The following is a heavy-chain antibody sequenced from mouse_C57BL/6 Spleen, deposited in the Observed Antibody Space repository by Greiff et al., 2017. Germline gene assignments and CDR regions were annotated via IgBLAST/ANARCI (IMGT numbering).Heavy chain of an antibody. J-gene: IGHJ4*01. V-gene: IGHV1-54*01. CDR3: ARSHSTYGGAMDY. CDR1: GYAFTNYL. Sequence: QVQLQQSGAELVRPGTSVKVSCKASGYAFTNYLIEWVKQRPGQGLEWIGVINPGSGGTNYNEKFKGKATLTADKSSSTAYMQLSSLTSEDSAVYFCARSHSTYGGAMDYWGQGTSVTVSS. D-gene: IGHD5-1*01. CDR2: INPGSGGT.